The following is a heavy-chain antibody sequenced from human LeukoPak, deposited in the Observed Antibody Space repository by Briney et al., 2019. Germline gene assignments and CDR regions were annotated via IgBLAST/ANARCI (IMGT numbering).Heavy chain of an antibody. D-gene: IGHD5-12*01. CDR2: IHGDNNT. Sequence: GGSLRLSCAASGFTVSSNYMSWVRQAPGRGLEWVSVIHGDNNTYYADSVKGRFTISRDNSKNTLYLQMNSLRAEDTAVYYCARARYSGFTFGYWGQGTLVTASS. CDR1: GFTVSSNY. CDR3: ARARYSGFTFGY. V-gene: IGHV3-66*01. J-gene: IGHJ4*02.